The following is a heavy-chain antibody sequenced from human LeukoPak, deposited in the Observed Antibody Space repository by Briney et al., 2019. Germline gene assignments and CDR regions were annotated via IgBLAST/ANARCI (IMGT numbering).Heavy chain of an antibody. CDR1: GGSISTYF. Sequence: SETLSLTCTVSGGSISTYFWSWIRQPPGKGLEWIGYIYYSGSTNYNASLKSRVTMSVDTAQNQFSLKLSSVTAADTAVYHCARVCQDYYDSSGYYYPGAFDYWGQGILVTVSS. V-gene: IGHV4-59*01. J-gene: IGHJ4*02. CDR2: IYYSGST. D-gene: IGHD3-22*01. CDR3: ARVCQDYYDSSGYYYPGAFDY.